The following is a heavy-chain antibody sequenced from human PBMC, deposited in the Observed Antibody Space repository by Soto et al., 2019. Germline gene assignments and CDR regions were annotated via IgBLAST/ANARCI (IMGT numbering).Heavy chain of an antibody. CDR1: KFNVMSYW. Sequence: PGGSLRLSCAVSKFNVMSYWMSWVRQAPGKGLEWVASIKEDGSEIYYLQSVRGRFTISRDSAGNALHLAMNYLSAEDTGVYFCARDIGFDYVNWGQGTLVTVSS. CDR2: IKEDGSEI. V-gene: IGHV3-7*01. J-gene: IGHJ4*02. CDR3: ARDIGFDYVN. D-gene: IGHD3-16*01.